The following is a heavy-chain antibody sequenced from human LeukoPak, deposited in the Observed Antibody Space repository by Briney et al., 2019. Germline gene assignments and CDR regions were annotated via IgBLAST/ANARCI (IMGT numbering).Heavy chain of an antibody. Sequence: GASVKVSCKASGYTFTSYYMHWVRQAPEQGLEWMGIINPSGGSTSYAQKFQGRVTMTRDTSTSTVYMELSSLRSDDTAVYYCARGGTVLRPNSPYDYWGQGTLVTVSS. D-gene: IGHD4-17*01. CDR3: ARGGTVLRPNSPYDY. J-gene: IGHJ4*02. CDR1: GYTFTSYY. V-gene: IGHV1-46*01. CDR2: INPSGGST.